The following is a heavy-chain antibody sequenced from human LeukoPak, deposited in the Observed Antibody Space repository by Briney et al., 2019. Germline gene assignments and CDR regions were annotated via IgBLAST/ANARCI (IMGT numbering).Heavy chain of an antibody. J-gene: IGHJ4*02. V-gene: IGHV3-64D*06. Sequence: PGGSLRLSCSASGFTFSRYAMHWVRQAPGKGLEYVSGISSNGGSTYYADSVKGRFTISRDNSKNTLYLQMSSLRAEDTAVYYCVKSGSYYNEPYYFDYWGQGTLDTVSS. CDR2: ISSNGGST. CDR1: GFTFSRYA. D-gene: IGHD3-10*01. CDR3: VKSGSYYNEPYYFDY.